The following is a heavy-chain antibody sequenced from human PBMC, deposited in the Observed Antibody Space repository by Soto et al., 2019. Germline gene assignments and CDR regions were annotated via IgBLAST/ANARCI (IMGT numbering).Heavy chain of an antibody. Sequence: QVQLVQSGAEVKKPGSSVKVSCKASGGTFSSYAISWVRQAPGQGLEWMGGIIPIFGTANYAQKFQGRVTITADESTSTAYMELSSLRSEDTAVYYCTRDLRGLWFGESHPPDWGQGTLVTVSS. J-gene: IGHJ4*02. V-gene: IGHV1-69*01. D-gene: IGHD3-10*01. CDR2: IIPIFGTA. CDR1: GGTFSSYA. CDR3: TRDLRGLWFGESHPPD.